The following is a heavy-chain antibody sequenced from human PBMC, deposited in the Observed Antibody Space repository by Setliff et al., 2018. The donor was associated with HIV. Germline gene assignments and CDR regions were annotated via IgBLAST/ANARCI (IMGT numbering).Heavy chain of an antibody. CDR1: GFTFSTHW. D-gene: IGHD3-3*01. CDR3: ARRDYDFWSGYYTADYYYYYMDV. Sequence: GSLRLSCAASGFTFSTHWMSWVRQAPGKGLEWVAKINQDESDKNYVDSVKGRFTISRDNAKNSLYLQMNSLRAEDTAVYYCARRDYDFWSGYYTADYYYYYMDVWGKGTTVTVSS. CDR2: INQDESDK. J-gene: IGHJ6*03. V-gene: IGHV3-7*01.